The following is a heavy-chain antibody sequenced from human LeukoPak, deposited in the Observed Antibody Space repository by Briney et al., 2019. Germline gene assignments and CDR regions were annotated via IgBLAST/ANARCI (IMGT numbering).Heavy chain of an antibody. J-gene: IGHJ5*01. CDR3: ARGPAFLVQSVAKPRSFDS. Sequence: SQTLSLTCAVSGDSISRGVYSWSWIRQTPGKGLEWIGHVYESGRTYYNPSLKSRASISVDRSKNRFSLKLNSVTAADTAVYYCARGPAFLVQSVAKPRSFDSWGQGTLVTVSS. D-gene: IGHD4-23*01. CDR2: VYESGRT. V-gene: IGHV4-30-2*01. CDR1: GDSISRGVYS.